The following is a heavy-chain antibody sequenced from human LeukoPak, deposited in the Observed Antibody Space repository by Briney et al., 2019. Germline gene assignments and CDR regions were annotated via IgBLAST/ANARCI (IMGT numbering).Heavy chain of an antibody. CDR3: AKGNSVSGSNNWFDP. CDR1: GFAFSDYA. D-gene: IGHD3-10*01. J-gene: IGHJ5*02. Sequence: GESLRLSCAASGFAFSDYAVSWVRQAPGKGLEWVSGFRGSGTTTYYADSVKGRFTISRDNSKNTLYLQMNSLSAEDTAAYYCAKGNSVSGSNNWFDPWGRGTLVIVPS. CDR2: FRGSGTTT. V-gene: IGHV3-23*01.